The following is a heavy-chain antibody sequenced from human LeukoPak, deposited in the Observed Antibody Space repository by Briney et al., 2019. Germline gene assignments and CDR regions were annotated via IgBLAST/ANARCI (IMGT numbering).Heavy chain of an antibody. CDR1: GDSISTTSYF. Sequence: PSETLSLTCTVSGDSISTTSYFWAWIRQPPGEGLERIVSIYYSGTTYFNSSLKSRVTISVERSKNHFSLKLSSLTVADTARYYCARVYSSTHNWFDTWGQGIQVTVSS. J-gene: IGHJ5*02. V-gene: IGHV4-39*07. D-gene: IGHD6-19*01. CDR2: IYYSGTT. CDR3: ARVYSSTHNWFDT.